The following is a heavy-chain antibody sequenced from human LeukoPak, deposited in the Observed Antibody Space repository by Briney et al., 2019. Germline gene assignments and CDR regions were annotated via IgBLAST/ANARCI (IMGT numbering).Heavy chain of an antibody. D-gene: IGHD2-2*01. CDR3: ARDYCSSTSCPRRYYYYYGMDV. V-gene: IGHV1-69*04. J-gene: IGHJ6*02. CDR2: IIPILGIA. Sequence: GASVKVSCKASGGTFSSYTISWVRQAPGQGLEWVGRIIPILGIANYAQKFQGRVTITADKSTSTAYMELSSLRSEDTAVYYCARDYCSSTSCPRRYYYYYGMDVWGQGTTVTVSS. CDR1: GGTFSSYT.